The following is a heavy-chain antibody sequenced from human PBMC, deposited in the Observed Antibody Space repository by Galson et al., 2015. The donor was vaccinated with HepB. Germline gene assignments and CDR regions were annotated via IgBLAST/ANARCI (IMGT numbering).Heavy chain of an antibody. CDR2: ISYDGSNK. V-gene: IGHV3-30-3*01. CDR1: GFTFSSYA. CDR3: ARDAYCSSTSCSLVIGY. D-gene: IGHD2-2*01. J-gene: IGHJ4*02. Sequence: SLRLSCAASGFTFSSYAMHWVRQAPGKGLEWVAVISYDGSNKYYADSVKGRFTISRDNSKNTLYLQMNSLRAEDTAVYYCARDAYCSSTSCSLVIGYWGQGTLVTVSS.